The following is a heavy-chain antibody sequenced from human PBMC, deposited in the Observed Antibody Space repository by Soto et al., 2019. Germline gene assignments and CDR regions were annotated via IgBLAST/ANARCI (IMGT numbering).Heavy chain of an antibody. CDR1: GYTFTHYA. J-gene: IGHJ4*02. Sequence: QVQLVQSGAEVKEPGASVKVSCKASGYTFTHYAINWVRQATGQGLEWMGWVSPNTGNTAYAQKFQGRVTMTRNTSITTAYLELSSLRSEDTAVYYCARDYGGYYSAASDWGQGTLVTVSS. V-gene: IGHV1-8*01. CDR3: ARDYGGYYSAASD. D-gene: IGHD3-3*01. CDR2: VSPNTGNT.